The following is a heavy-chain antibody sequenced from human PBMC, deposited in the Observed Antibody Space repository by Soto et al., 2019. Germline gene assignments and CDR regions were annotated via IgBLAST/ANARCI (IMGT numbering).Heavy chain of an antibody. D-gene: IGHD5-12*01. Sequence: SETLSLTCTVSGGSISSSSYYWGWIRQPPGKGLEWIGSIYYSGSTYYNPPLKSRVTISVDTSKNQFSLKLSSVTAADTAVYYCASVRRGGYDSLRYYYGMDVWGQGTTVTVSS. V-gene: IGHV4-39*01. CDR1: GGSISSSSYY. CDR3: ASVRRGGYDSLRYYYGMDV. J-gene: IGHJ6*02. CDR2: IYYSGST.